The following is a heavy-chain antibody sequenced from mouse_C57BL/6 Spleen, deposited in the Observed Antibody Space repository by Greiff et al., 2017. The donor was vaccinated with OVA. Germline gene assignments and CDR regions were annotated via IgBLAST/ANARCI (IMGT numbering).Heavy chain of an antibody. J-gene: IGHJ2*01. CDR3: ARSAFITTAYYFDY. D-gene: IGHD1-1*01. V-gene: IGHV1-63*01. CDR2: IYPGGGYT. Sequence: VMLVESGAELVRPGTSVKMSCKASGYTFTNYWIGWAKQRPGHGLEWIGDIYPGGGYTNYNEKFKGKATLTADKSSSTAYMQFSSLTSEGSAIYYCARSAFITTAYYFDYWGQGTTLTVSS. CDR1: GYTFTNYW.